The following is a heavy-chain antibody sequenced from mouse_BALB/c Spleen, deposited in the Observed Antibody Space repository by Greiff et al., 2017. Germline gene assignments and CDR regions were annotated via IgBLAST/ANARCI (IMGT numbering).Heavy chain of an antibody. V-gene: IGHV5-12-1*01. CDR2: ISSGGGST. Sequence: EVNVVESGGGLVKPGGSLKLSCAASGFAFSSYDMSWVRQTPEKRLEWVAYISSGGGSTYYPDTVKGRFTISRDNAKNTLYLQMSSLKSEDTAMYYCARDWDDYAMDYWGQGTSVTVSS. D-gene: IGHD4-1*01. CDR1: GFAFSSYD. J-gene: IGHJ4*01. CDR3: ARDWDDYAMDY.